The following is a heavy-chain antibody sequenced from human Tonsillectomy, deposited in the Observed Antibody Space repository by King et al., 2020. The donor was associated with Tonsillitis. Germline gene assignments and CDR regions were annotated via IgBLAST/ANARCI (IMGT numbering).Heavy chain of an antibody. CDR3: ARGGRVTDPWYFDL. CDR2: INHSGST. CDR1: GGSFSGYY. V-gene: IGHV4-34*01. J-gene: IGHJ2*01. Sequence: VQLQQWGAGLLKPSETLSLTCAVYGGSFSGYYWSWIRQPPGKGLEWIGEINHSGSTNYNPSLKSRVTISVDTSKNQFSLKLSSVTAADTAVYYCARGGRVTDPWYFDLWGRGTLVTVSS. D-gene: IGHD2-21*02.